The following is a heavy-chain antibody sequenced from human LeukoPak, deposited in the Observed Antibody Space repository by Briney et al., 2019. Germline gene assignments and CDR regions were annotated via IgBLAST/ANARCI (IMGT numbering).Heavy chain of an antibody. Sequence: ASVKVSCKASGYTFTGYYMHWVRQAPGQGLEWMGWINPNSGGTNYAQKFQGWVTMTRNTSISTPYMELSRLRSDDTAVYYCARASTVTTIVDYWGQGTLVTVSS. CDR2: INPNSGGT. V-gene: IGHV1-2*04. J-gene: IGHJ4*02. CDR3: ARASTVTTIVDY. CDR1: GYTFTGYY. D-gene: IGHD4-17*01.